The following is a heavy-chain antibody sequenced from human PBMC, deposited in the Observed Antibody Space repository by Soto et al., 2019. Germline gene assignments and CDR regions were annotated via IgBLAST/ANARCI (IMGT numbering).Heavy chain of an antibody. CDR2: IYYSGST. CDR3: ARHDGFSSGWIFDY. D-gene: IGHD6-19*01. CDR1: GGSISSYY. V-gene: IGHV4-59*08. J-gene: IGHJ4*01. Sequence: PSETLSLTCTVSGGSISSYYWSWIRQPPGKGLEWIGYIYYSGSTDYNPSIKSRVTISVDTSKNQFSLKLSSVTAADTAVYYCARHDGFSSGWIFDYWGHGTLVTVSS.